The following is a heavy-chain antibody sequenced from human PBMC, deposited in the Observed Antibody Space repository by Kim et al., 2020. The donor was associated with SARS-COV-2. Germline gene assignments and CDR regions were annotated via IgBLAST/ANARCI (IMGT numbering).Heavy chain of an antibody. D-gene: IGHD4-17*01. CDR1: GFTFSSYA. CDR3: AKDYGGNLYYFDY. J-gene: IGHJ4*02. Sequence: GGSLRLSCAASGFTFSSYAMHWVRQAPGKGLEYVSAISSNGGSTYYANSVKGRFTISRDNSKNTLYLQMGSLRAEDMAVYYCAKDYGGNLYYFDYWGQGTLVTVSS. CDR2: ISSNGGST. V-gene: IGHV3-64*01.